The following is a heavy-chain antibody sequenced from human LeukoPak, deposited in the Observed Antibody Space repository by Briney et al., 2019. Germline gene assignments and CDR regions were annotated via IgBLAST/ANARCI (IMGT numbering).Heavy chain of an antibody. D-gene: IGHD3-22*01. J-gene: IGHJ4*02. CDR3: ARDAYYYDSSGYYLPAGADY. V-gene: IGHV3-30*02. CDR1: GFTFSSYG. Sequence: KTGGSLRLSCAASGFTFSSYGMHWVRQAPGKGLEWVAFIRYDGRNKYYADSVKGRFTISRDNAKNSLYLQMNSLRAEDTAVYYCARDAYYYDSSGYYLPAGADYWGQGTLVTVSS. CDR2: IRYDGRNK.